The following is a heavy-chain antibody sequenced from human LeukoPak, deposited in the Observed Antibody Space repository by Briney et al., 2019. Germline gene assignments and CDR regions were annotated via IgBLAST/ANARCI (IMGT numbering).Heavy chain of an antibody. D-gene: IGHD3-22*01. CDR3: ARHQVGSHYYDSSGYPAEFDY. V-gene: IGHV4-61*05. J-gene: IGHJ4*02. CDR1: GGSISSSSYY. CDR2: IYYSGST. Sequence: SETLSLTCTVSGGSISSSSYYWGWIRQPPGKGLEWIGYIYYSGSTNYNPSLKSRVTISVDTSKNQFSLKLSSVTAADTAVYYCARHQVGSHYYDSSGYPAEFDYWGQGALVTVSS.